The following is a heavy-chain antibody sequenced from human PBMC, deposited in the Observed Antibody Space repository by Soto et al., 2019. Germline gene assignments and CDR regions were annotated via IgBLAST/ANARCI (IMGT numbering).Heavy chain of an antibody. CDR2: IHHSGST. CDR1: GGSISSYY. D-gene: IGHD2-2*01. J-gene: IGHJ6*02. CDR3: AKEVVIEPPGRSQYYYYGLDV. V-gene: IGHV4-59*01. Sequence: SETLSLTCTVSGGSISSYYWSWIRQPPGKGLEWIGYIHHSGSTNYNPSLKSRVTISVDTSKNQFSLKLSSVTAADTAVYYCAKEVVIEPPGRSQYYYYGLDVWGQGTTVTVSS.